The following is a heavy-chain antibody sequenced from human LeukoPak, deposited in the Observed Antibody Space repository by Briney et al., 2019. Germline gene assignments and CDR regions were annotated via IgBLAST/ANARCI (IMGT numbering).Heavy chain of an antibody. CDR3: AQGFSSGWYPY. V-gene: IGHV3-23*01. D-gene: IGHD6-19*01. Sequence: GGSLRHSCAVSGFSLSSFGMSWVRQAPGGGREWISAISLNGETTWYADSVKGRFTISTDTSKNTLYLQLTSLRAEDTAVYYCAQGFSSGWYPYWGQGSLVSVSS. CDR1: GFSLSSFG. CDR2: ISLNGETT. J-gene: IGHJ4*02.